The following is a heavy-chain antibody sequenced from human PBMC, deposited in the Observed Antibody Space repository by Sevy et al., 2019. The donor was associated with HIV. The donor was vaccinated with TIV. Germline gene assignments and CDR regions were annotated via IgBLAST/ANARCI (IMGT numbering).Heavy chain of an antibody. CDR1: GFTFSSYW. CDR3: ARDCSGGSCYFTFDY. V-gene: IGHV3-7*01. D-gene: IGHD2-15*01. J-gene: IGHJ4*02. CDR2: IKQDGSEK. Sequence: GGSLRLSCVASGFTFSSYWMSWVRQAPGKGLEWVANIKQDGSEKYYVDSVKGRFTISRDNAKNSLYLQMNSLRAEDTAVYYCARDCSGGSCYFTFDYWGQGTLVTVSS.